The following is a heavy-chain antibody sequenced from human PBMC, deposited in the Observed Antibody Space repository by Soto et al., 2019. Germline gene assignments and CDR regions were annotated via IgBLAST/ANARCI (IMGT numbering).Heavy chain of an antibody. CDR3: AKCEVGHLNAFDI. D-gene: IGHD2-2*01. V-gene: IGHV3-23*01. CDR1: GFTFSSYA. CDR2: ISGSGGST. Sequence: EVQLLEFGGGLVQPGGSLRLSCAASGFTFSSYAMSWVRQAPGKGLEWVSAISGSGGSTYYADSVKGRFTISRDNSKNTLYLQMNSLRAEDTAVYYCAKCEVGHLNAFDIWGQGTMVTVSS. J-gene: IGHJ3*02.